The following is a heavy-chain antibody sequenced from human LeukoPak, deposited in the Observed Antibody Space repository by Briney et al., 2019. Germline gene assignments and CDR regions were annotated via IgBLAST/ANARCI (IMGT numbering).Heavy chain of an antibody. V-gene: IGHV3-30*18. D-gene: IGHD6-19*01. J-gene: IGHJ4*02. CDR2: ISYDGSNK. Sequence: QSGGSLRLSCAASGFTFSSYGIHWVRQAPGKGLEWVAVISYDGSNKYYADSVKGRFTISRDNSKNTLFMQMNSLRAEDTAVYYCAKDKSIAVAGTNDYFDYWGQGTLVTASS. CDR3: AKDKSIAVAGTNDYFDY. CDR1: GFTFSSYG.